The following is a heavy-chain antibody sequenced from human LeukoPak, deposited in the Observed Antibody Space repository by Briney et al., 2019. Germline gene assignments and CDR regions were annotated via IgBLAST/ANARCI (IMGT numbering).Heavy chain of an antibody. Sequence: GGSLRLSCAASGFTFSSHWMHWVRQAPGKGLVWVSRISSDGTNTNYADSVKGRFTISRDNAKNTLYLQMNSLRVEDTAVYYCATSRSFDYWGQGTLVTVSS. CDR2: ISSDGTNT. CDR3: ATSRSFDY. J-gene: IGHJ4*02. CDR1: GFTFSSHW. V-gene: IGHV3-74*01.